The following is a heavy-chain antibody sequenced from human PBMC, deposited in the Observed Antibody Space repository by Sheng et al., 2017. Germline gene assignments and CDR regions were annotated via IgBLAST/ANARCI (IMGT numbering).Heavy chain of an antibody. J-gene: IGHJ3*02. V-gene: IGHV1-69*13. CDR3: ARPVGYCSGGSCYRSAFDI. CDR2: IIPIFGTA. D-gene: IGHD2-15*01. CDR1: GGTFSSYA. Sequence: QVQLVQSGAEVKKPGSSVKVSCKASGGTFSSYAISWVRQAPGQGLEWMGGIIPIFGTANYAQKFQGRVTITADESTSTAYMELSSLRSEDTAVYYCARPVGYCSGGSCYRSAFDIWGQGTMVTVSS.